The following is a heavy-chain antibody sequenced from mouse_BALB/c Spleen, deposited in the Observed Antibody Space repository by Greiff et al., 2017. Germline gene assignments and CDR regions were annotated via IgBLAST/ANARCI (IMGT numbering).Heavy chain of an antibody. V-gene: IGHV1-63*01. Sequence: QVQLKESGAELVRPGTSVKISCKASGYAFTNYWLGWVKQRPGHGLEWIGDIYPGSGNTYYNEKFKGKATLTADKSSSTAYMQLSSLTSEDSAVYFCARSRYYYGSSYGYAMDYWGQGTSVTVSS. CDR1: GYAFTNYW. CDR3: ARSRYYYGSSYGYAMDY. D-gene: IGHD1-1*01. J-gene: IGHJ4*01. CDR2: IYPGSGNT.